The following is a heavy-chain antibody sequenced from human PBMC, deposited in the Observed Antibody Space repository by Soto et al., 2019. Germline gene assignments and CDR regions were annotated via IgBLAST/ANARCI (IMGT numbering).Heavy chain of an antibody. CDR3: ASCSVGATDAFDI. CDR1: GGSISSYY. Sequence: SETLSLTCTVSGGSISSYYWSWIRQPPGKGLEWIGYIYYSGSTNYNPSLKSRVTISVDTSKNQFSLKLSSVTAADTAVYYCASCSVGATDAFDIWGQGTMDTVSS. CDR2: IYYSGST. V-gene: IGHV4-59*01. D-gene: IGHD1-26*01. J-gene: IGHJ3*02.